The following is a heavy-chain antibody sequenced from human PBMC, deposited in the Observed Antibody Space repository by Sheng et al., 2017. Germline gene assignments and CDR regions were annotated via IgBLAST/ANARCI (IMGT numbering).Heavy chain of an antibody. J-gene: IGHJ6*02. CDR1: GGSVTSGTYY. CDR2: IYYTGST. CDR3: AAYCSAASCHFPKSYYGMDI. Sequence: QVQLQESGPGLVKPSETLSLTCTVSGGSVTSGTYYWSWIRQPPGKGLEWIGNIYYTGSTNYNPSLKSRVSISVDTSKNQFYLRLSSVNSADTAVYYCAAYCSAASCHFPKSYYGMDIWGQGTTVTVSS. V-gene: IGHV4-61*01. D-gene: IGHD2-15*01.